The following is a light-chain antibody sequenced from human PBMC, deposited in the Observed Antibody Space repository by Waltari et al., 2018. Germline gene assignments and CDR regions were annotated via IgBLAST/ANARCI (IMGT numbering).Light chain of an antibody. CDR1: QDISHY. Sequence: DIQMTQSPSSLSASVGERVTITCQASQDISHYLNWFQQKPGKAPQRLIYDASNLETGVPSRFSGSGSGTDFTFTISSLQPEDIATYYCQQYDNLPITFGQGTRLEIK. V-gene: IGKV1-33*01. J-gene: IGKJ5*01. CDR3: QQYDNLPIT. CDR2: DAS.